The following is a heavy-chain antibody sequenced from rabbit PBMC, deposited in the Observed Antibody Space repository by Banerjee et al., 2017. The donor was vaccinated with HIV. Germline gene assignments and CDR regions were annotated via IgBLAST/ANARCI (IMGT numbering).Heavy chain of an antibody. CDR3: ARLGTNSNYVDVFNL. J-gene: IGHJ4*01. Sequence: QEQLVESGGGLVQPEGSLTLTCTASGFSFSSSYGMCWVRQAPGKGLEWIGCIDTGSSDSTYYASWAKGRCTISKTSSTTVTLQMTSLTAADTATYFCARLGTNSNYVDVFNLWGPGTLVTVS. CDR1: GFSFSSSYG. CDR2: IDTGSSDST. V-gene: IGHV1S45*01. D-gene: IGHD1-1*01.